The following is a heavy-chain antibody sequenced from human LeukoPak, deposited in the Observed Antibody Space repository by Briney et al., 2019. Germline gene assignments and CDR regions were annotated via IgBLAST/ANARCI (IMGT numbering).Heavy chain of an antibody. V-gene: IGHV4-38-2*02. CDR3: ARADYSSTWSHDYYYMDV. Sequence: SETLSLTCSVSGYSIDNGYYWAWIRQPPGKGLEWIGSIYHSGSAYYNPSLKSRVTISVDTSKNQFSLKLSSVTAADTAVYYCARADYSSTWSHDYYYMDVRGKGTTVTVSS. J-gene: IGHJ6*03. D-gene: IGHD6-13*01. CDR1: GYSIDNGYY. CDR2: IYHSGSA.